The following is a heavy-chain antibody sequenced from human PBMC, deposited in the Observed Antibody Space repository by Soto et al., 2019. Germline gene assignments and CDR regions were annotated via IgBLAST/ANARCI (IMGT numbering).Heavy chain of an antibody. V-gene: IGHV3-7*02. D-gene: IGHD6-25*01. J-gene: IGHJ4*02. Sequence: EVRLVESGGGLVQPGGSLRLSCEASGFTFSSRWMTWVRQGPGKGLEWVANIHEEKNAQDYVDSVKGRFTISRDKAKNSLYLQMYSMRDEDRAQYYCANRDGPAAAGLVLDFWGQGALVIVSS. CDR3: ANRDGPAAAGLVLDF. CDR2: IHEEKNAQ. CDR1: GFTFSSRW.